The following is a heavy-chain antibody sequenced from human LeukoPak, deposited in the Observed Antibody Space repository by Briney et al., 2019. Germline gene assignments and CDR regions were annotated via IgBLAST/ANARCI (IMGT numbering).Heavy chain of an antibody. Sequence: PGGSLRLSCAASGFXFSSYWIHWVRQAPGQGLVWVSRINSDGSGTAYADSVKGRFTISRDNAKNTVYLQMNSLRAEDTAVYYCARDLCSGGNCFSDFDYWGQGTLVTVSS. J-gene: IGHJ4*02. CDR2: INSDGSGT. V-gene: IGHV3-74*01. D-gene: IGHD2-15*01. CDR3: ARDLCSGGNCFSDFDY. CDR1: GFXFSSYW.